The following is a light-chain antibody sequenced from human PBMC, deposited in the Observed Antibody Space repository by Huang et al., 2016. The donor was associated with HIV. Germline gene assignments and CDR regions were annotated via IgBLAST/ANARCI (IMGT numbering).Light chain of an antibody. CDR3: QQLNNYPIT. Sequence: IQLTQSPSSLSASVGDRVTITCRASQDNSTNLAWYQQKPGEAPKVLIYAASTLQSGVPSRFSGSVSGIYFTLTIMNLQPEDFTTYYCQQLNNYPITFGQGTRLDIK. V-gene: IGKV1-9*01. J-gene: IGKJ5*01. CDR1: QDNSTN. CDR2: AAS.